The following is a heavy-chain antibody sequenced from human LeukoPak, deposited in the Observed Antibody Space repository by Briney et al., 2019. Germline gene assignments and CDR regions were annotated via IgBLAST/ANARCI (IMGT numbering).Heavy chain of an antibody. D-gene: IGHD2-15*01. CDR1: GGSISSYY. Sequence: SETLSLTCTVSGGSISSYYWSWIRQPAGKGLEWIGRIYTSGSTNYNPSLKSRVTMSVDTSKNQFSLKLSSVTAADTAVYYCARWLRYCSGGSCSYYFDYWGQGTLVTVSS. V-gene: IGHV4-4*07. CDR3: ARWLRYCSGGSCSYYFDY. CDR2: IYTSGST. J-gene: IGHJ4*02.